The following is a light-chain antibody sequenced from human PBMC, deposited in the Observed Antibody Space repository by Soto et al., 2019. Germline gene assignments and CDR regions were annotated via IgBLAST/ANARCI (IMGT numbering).Light chain of an antibody. V-gene: IGKV1-6*01. J-gene: IGKJ1*01. CDR3: LQDYNYPRT. Sequence: AIEMTQSPSSLTAAVGDRVTITCRASQGIGNELGWYQQKPGKAPKLLIYGASRLQSGVPSRFSGSASGTNFTLAISSLQPEDFASYFCLQDYNYPRTFGQGTRVGIK. CDR1: QGIGNE. CDR2: GAS.